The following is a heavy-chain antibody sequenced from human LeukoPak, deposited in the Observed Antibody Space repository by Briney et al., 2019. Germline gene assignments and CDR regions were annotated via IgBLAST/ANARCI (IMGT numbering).Heavy chain of an antibody. CDR1: GGSISSGSYY. V-gene: IGHV4-61*02. D-gene: IGHD3-9*01. Sequence: PSQTLSLTCTVSGGSISSGSYYWSWIRQPAGKGLEWIGRIYTSGSTNYNPSLKSRVTISVDTSKNQFSLKLSSVTAADTAVYYCARRRQPRYYDILTGYFIRGSFDYWGQGTLVTVSS. J-gene: IGHJ4*02. CDR2: IYTSGST. CDR3: ARRRQPRYYDILTGYFIRGSFDY.